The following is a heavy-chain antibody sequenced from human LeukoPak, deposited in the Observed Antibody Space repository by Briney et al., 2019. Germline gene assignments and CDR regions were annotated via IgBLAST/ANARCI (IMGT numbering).Heavy chain of an antibody. Sequence: PGGSLRLSCAASGFTFSSYSMNWVRQAPGKGLEWVSSISSSSSYIYYADSVKGRFTISRDNAKNSLYLQMSSLRAEDTAVYYCARDAPAAMYSFEYWGQGTLVTVSS. D-gene: IGHD2-2*01. CDR3: ARDAPAAMYSFEY. CDR1: GFTFSSYS. CDR2: ISSSSSYI. V-gene: IGHV3-21*01. J-gene: IGHJ4*02.